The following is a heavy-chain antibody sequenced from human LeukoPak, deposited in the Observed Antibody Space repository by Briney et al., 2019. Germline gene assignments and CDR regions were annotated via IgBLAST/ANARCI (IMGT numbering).Heavy chain of an antibody. V-gene: IGHV3-23*01. J-gene: IGHJ4*02. CDR3: AKNSGSYLDY. CDR1: GFTFSSYA. Sequence: GGSLRPSCAASGFTFSSYAMSWVRQAPGKGLEWVSAISGSGGSTYYADSVKRRFTISRDNSKNTLYLQMNSLRAEDTAVYYCAKNSGSYLDYWGQGTLVTVSS. CDR2: ISGSGGST. D-gene: IGHD1-26*01.